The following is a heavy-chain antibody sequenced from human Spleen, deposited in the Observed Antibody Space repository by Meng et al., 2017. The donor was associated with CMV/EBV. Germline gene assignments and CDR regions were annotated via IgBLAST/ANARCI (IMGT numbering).Heavy chain of an antibody. CDR3: ARYYDTRGDAFDI. D-gene: IGHD3-22*01. V-gene: IGHV4-61*08. J-gene: IGHJ3*02. Sequence: ESLKISCTVSGDSVSSGDYYWSWIRQPPGKGLEWIGYINYIGSTDDNPSLKSRVTMSVDTSKNQFSLRLSSVTAADTAAYYCARYYDTRGDAFDIWGQGTMVTVSS. CDR1: GDSVSSGDYY. CDR2: INYIGST.